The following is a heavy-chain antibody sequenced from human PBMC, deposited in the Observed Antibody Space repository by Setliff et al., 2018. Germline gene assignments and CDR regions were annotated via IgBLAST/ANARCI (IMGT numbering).Heavy chain of an antibody. V-gene: IGHV4-59*08. Sequence: SETLSLTCTVSDGSISTYYWSWIRQPPGKRLEWIGFIHHSGSTHYNPSLKSRVTISVDTSKNQFSRKLSSVTAADTAVYYCARRSPAYYSDSSGYFYDTSPYMDVWGKGTTVTVSS. CDR1: DGSISTYY. D-gene: IGHD3-22*01. CDR3: ARRSPAYYSDSSGYFYDTSPYMDV. J-gene: IGHJ6*03. CDR2: IHHSGST.